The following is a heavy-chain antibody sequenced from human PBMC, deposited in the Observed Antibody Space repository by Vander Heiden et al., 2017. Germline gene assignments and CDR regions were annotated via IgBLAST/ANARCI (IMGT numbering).Heavy chain of an antibody. CDR1: GNRFPSSW. V-gene: IGHV5-51*01. CDR3: AMGVQKGYYFDY. Sequence: EVQLVQSGAEVKKPGESPKSSCKGAGNRFPSSWIGWVRQMPGKGLEWMGIIYPVDSDTRYSPSFQGQVTISADKSISTAYLQWSSLKASDTAMYYCAMGVQKGYYFDYWGQGTLVTVSS. J-gene: IGHJ4*02. CDR2: IYPVDSDT.